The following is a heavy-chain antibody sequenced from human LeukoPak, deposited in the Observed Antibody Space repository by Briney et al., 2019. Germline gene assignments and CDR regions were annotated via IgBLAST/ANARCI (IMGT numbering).Heavy chain of an antibody. V-gene: IGHV3-49*04. CDR3: TREGRGSDAFDY. CDR1: GFTFGDYA. J-gene: IGHJ4*02. D-gene: IGHD3-16*01. Sequence: GGSLRLSRTASGFTFGDYAMSWVRQAPGKGLEWVGFIRSKAYGGTTEYAASVKGRFTISRDDSKSIAYLQMNSLKTEDTAVYYCTREGRGSDAFDYWGQGTLVTVSS. CDR2: IRSKAYGGTT.